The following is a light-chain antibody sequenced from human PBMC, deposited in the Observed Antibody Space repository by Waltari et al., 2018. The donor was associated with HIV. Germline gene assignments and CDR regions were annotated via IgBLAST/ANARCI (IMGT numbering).Light chain of an antibody. CDR1: SSNIGTGYD. J-gene: IGLJ3*02. CDR3: QSYDSSLSAWV. V-gene: IGLV1-40*01. CDR2: ANT. Sequence: QSVLTQPPSVSGAPGQRVTISCTGSSSNIGTGYDVHWYQQLPGTAPKLLIYANTNRPSGVPDRFSASKSGTSASLAITGLQAEDEADYYCQSYDSSLSAWVLGGGTKLTVL.